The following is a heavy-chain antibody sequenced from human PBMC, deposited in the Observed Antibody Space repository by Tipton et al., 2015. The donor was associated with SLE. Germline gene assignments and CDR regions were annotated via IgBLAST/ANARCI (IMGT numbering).Heavy chain of an antibody. D-gene: IGHD3-16*02. Sequence: GLVKPSETLSLTCSVSGGSIGSDNYCWSWIRQPAGKGLEWIGRIYSSGSTTYNPSLKSRITISVDTSKNQLSLALTSVTAADTAVYYCARERYDYDWTSFRREVPDYYYYMDGWGRGTTVTVSS. CDR2: IYSSGST. V-gene: IGHV4-61*02. J-gene: IGHJ6*03. CDR1: GGSIGSDN. CDR3: ARERYDYDWTSFRREVPDYYYYMDG.